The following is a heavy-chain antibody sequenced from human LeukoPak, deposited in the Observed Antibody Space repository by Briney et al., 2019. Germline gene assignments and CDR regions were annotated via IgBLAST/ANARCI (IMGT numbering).Heavy chain of an antibody. V-gene: IGHV3-23*01. CDR1: GFAFSTHT. CDR3: AKNSPKPAGTYFQH. D-gene: IGHD2-2*01. J-gene: IGHJ1*01. Sequence: PGGSLRLSCAASGFAFSTHTMTWVRLAPAPGKGLEWVSTITTSSATYYADSLKGRFTISRDNSENTLYLQINSLRAEDTAVYYCAKNSPKPAGTYFQHCGQGTLVTVSS. CDR2: ITTSSAT.